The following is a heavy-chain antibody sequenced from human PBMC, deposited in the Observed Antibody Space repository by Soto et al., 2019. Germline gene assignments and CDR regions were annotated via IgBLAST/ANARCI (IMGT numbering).Heavy chain of an antibody. Sequence: ASAKVSCKASGYTFTSYAMHWVRRAPGQRLEWMGWINAGNGNTKYSQKFQGRVTITRDTSASTAYMELSSLRSEDTAVYYCAREVWVGESSGNWLDPWGQGTLVTVSS. J-gene: IGHJ5*02. CDR2: INAGNGNT. D-gene: IGHD3-10*01. CDR1: GYTFTSYA. V-gene: IGHV1-3*01. CDR3: AREVWVGESSGNWLDP.